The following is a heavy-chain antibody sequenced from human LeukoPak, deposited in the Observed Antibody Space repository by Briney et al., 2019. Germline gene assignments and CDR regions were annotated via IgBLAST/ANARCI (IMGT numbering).Heavy chain of an antibody. CDR2: IRYDGINK. J-gene: IGHJ6*03. Sequence: GGSLRLSCAASGFTFSSYGMHWVRQAPGKGLEWVAFIRYDGINKYYADSVKGRFTISRDDSKSTLYLQMNSLRAEDTAVYYCARDGAAAGHRVYYMDVWGKGTTVTVSS. D-gene: IGHD6-13*01. CDR1: GFTFSSYG. CDR3: ARDGAAAGHRVYYMDV. V-gene: IGHV3-30*02.